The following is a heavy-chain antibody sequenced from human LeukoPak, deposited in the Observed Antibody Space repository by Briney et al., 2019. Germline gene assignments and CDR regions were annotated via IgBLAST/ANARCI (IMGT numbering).Heavy chain of an antibody. Sequence: SGGSLRLSCAASGFTVSSNYMSWVRQAPGKGLEWVSGISWNSGSIGYADSVKGRFTISRDNAKNSLYLQMNSLRAEDTAVYYCASYGSGSPYIYYFDYWGQGTLVTVSS. D-gene: IGHD3-10*01. J-gene: IGHJ4*02. CDR3: ASYGSGSPYIYYFDY. CDR1: GFTVSSNY. CDR2: ISWNSGSI. V-gene: IGHV3-20*04.